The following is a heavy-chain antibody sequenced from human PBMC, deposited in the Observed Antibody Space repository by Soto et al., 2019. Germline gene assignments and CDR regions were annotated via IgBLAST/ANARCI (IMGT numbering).Heavy chain of an antibody. Sequence: SETLSLTCAVSGGSISSSNWWIWVRQPPGKGLEWIGEIYHSGSTNYNPSLKSRVTISVDKSKNQFSLKLSSVTAADTAVYYCAREGAGGYDSSGHGPARWFDPWGQGTLVTVSS. CDR3: AREGAGGYDSSGHGPARWFDP. V-gene: IGHV4-4*02. CDR2: IYHSGST. J-gene: IGHJ5*02. CDR1: GGSISSSNW. D-gene: IGHD3-22*01.